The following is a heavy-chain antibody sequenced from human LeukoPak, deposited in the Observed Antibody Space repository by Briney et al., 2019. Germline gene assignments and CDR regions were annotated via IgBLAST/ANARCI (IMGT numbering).Heavy chain of an antibody. J-gene: IGHJ3*02. CDR1: GFTFSSYW. CDR2: IKQDGSEK. D-gene: IGHD3-22*01. V-gene: IGHV3-7*01. CDR3: AREYYYDSSGYQGDAFDI. Sequence: GGSLRLPCAASGFTFSSYWMSWVRQAPGKGLEWVANIKQDGSEKYYVDSVKGRFTISRDNAKNSLYLQMNSLRAEDTAVYYCAREYYYDSSGYQGDAFDIWGQGTMVTVSS.